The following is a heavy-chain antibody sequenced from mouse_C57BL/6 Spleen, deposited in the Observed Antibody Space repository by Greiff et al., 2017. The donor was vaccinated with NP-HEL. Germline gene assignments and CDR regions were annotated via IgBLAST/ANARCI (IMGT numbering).Heavy chain of an antibody. Sequence: LVESGPGLVKPSQSLSLTCSVTGYSITSGYYWNWIRQFPGNKLEWMGYISYDGSNNYNPSLKNRISITRDTSKNQFFLKLNSVTTEDTATYYCASEGIYDGYYFDYWGQGTTLTVSS. CDR1: GYSITSGYY. J-gene: IGHJ2*01. CDR3: ASEGIYDGYYFDY. D-gene: IGHD2-3*01. V-gene: IGHV3-6*01. CDR2: ISYDGSN.